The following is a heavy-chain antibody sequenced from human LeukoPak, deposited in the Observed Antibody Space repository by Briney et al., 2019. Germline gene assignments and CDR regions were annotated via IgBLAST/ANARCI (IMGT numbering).Heavy chain of an antibody. J-gene: IGHJ4*02. V-gene: IGHV3-74*01. CDR2: VNSDGSST. Sequence: GGSLSLSCAVSGFTFRNHWMHWVRQAPGKGLVWVSRVNSDGSSTRYADSVKGRFTISRDNAKNTLYLQMNSLRAEDTAVYYCVRFGEFALDYWGQGTVVTVSS. CDR3: VRFGEFALDY. D-gene: IGHD3-10*01. CDR1: GFTFRNHW.